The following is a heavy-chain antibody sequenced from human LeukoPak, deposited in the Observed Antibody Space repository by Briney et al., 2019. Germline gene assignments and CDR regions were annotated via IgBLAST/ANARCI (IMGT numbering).Heavy chain of an antibody. CDR1: GGSMSSSY. CDR2: LYYSGST. Sequence: PSETLSLTCTVSGGSMSSSYWSWIRQPPGKGLEWIGYLYYSGSTNYNPSLKSRVTISVDTSKNQFSLKLRSVTAADTTVYYCASGLRDGYSGYEPPLDWGQGTLVTVSS. D-gene: IGHD5-12*01. V-gene: IGHV4-59*01. CDR3: ASGLRDGYSGYEPPLD. J-gene: IGHJ4*02.